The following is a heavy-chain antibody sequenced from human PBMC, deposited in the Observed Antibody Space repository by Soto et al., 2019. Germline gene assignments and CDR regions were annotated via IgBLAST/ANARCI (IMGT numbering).Heavy chain of an antibody. D-gene: IGHD2-21*01. CDR3: AKDRVSEHTRGWPQGQ. J-gene: IGHJ4*02. Sequence: QVQLVESGGGVVQPGRSLRLSCAASGFTFSGYGMHWVRQAPGKGLEWVAVISNDGTNTYYVDSVKGRFTISRDNSKNTLDLEMDSLRAEDKAVYYWAKDRVSEHTRGWPQGQWGQGTLVTVSS. CDR2: ISNDGTNT. V-gene: IGHV3-30*18. CDR1: GFTFSGYG.